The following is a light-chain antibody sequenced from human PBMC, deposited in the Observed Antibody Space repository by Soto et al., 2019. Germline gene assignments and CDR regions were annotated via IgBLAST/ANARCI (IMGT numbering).Light chain of an antibody. CDR1: SSDVGGYNY. J-gene: IGLJ1*01. V-gene: IGLV2-8*01. CDR2: EVS. Sequence: QSALTQPPSASGSPGQSVTISCTGTSSDVGGYNYVSWYQQHPGRAPKLMIYEVSKRPSGVPDRFSGSKSGNTASLTVSGLQXEDEADYYCSSYAGSNNQVFGTGTKLTVL. CDR3: SSYAGSNNQV.